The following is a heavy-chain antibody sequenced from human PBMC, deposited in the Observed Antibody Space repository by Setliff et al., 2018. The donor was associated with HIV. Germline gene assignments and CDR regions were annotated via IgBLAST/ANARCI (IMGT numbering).Heavy chain of an antibody. CDR3: AREELVGGFDY. CDR1: GFTFTSYA. CDR2: ISGSGSTT. D-gene: IGHD6-13*01. J-gene: IGHJ4*02. Sequence: PGGSLRLSCAASGFTFTSYAMNWVRQAPGKGLEWVSSISGSGSTTYYADSVKGRLTISRDNSQNALYLHMNSLRAEDTAVYYCAREELVGGFDYWGQGTLVTVSS. V-gene: IGHV3-23*01.